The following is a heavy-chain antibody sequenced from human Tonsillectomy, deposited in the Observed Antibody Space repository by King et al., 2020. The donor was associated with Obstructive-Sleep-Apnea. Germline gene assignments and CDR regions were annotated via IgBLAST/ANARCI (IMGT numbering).Heavy chain of an antibody. J-gene: IGHJ3*02. CDR2: FDLEDGET. D-gene: IGHD4-17*01. CDR3: ATDLKWDYDYGDQRGSGAFDI. Sequence: QLVQSGAEVKKPGASVKVSCKVSGYTLTELSMHWVRQAPGKGLEWMGGFDLEDGETIYAQKFQGRVTMTEDTSTDTAYMELSSLRSEDTAVYYCATDLKWDYDYGDQRGSGAFDIWGQGTMVTVSS. CDR1: GYTLTELS. V-gene: IGHV1-24*01.